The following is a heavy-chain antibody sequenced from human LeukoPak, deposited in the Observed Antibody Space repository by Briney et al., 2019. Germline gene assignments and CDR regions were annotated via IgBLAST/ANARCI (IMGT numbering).Heavy chain of an antibody. CDR3: ARSIYDSSGYWQVGGNWFDP. Sequence: SETLSLTCTVSGGSISSGGYYWSWIRQHPGKGLEWIGYIYYSGSTYYNPSLKSRVTISVDTSKNQFSLKLSSVTAADTAAYYCARSIYDSSGYWQVGGNWFDPWGQGTLVTVSS. D-gene: IGHD3-22*01. CDR2: IYYSGST. CDR1: GGSISSGGYY. J-gene: IGHJ5*02. V-gene: IGHV4-31*03.